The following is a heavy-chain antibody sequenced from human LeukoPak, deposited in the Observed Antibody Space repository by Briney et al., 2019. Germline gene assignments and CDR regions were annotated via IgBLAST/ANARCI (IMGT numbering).Heavy chain of an antibody. Sequence: SETLSLTCTVSGDSINSLDLWSWVRQPPGKGLEWIGEMYLSGTTHSNPSVKSRVTISIDKSKNQFFLNLSSVTAADTAAYYCAGLVGRYSSGLYYYYFDYWGQGTLVTVSS. CDR1: GDSINSLDL. J-gene: IGHJ4*02. V-gene: IGHV4-4*02. CDR3: AGLVGRYSSGLYYYYFDY. D-gene: IGHD3-22*01. CDR2: MYLSGTT.